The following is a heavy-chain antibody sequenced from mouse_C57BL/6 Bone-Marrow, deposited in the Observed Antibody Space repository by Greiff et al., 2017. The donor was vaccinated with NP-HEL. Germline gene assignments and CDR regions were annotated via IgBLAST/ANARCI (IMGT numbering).Heavy chain of an antibody. D-gene: IGHD2-1*01. J-gene: IGHJ2*01. CDR3: ARGGNYYFDY. V-gene: IGHV1-63*01. CDR2: IYPGGGYT. CDR1: GYTFTNYW. Sequence: QVQLKQSGAELVRPGTSVKMSCKASGYTFTNYWIGWAKQRPGHGLEWIGDIYPGGGYTNYNEKFKGKATLTADKSSSTAYMQFSSLTSEDSAIYYCARGGNYYFDYWGQGTTLTVSS.